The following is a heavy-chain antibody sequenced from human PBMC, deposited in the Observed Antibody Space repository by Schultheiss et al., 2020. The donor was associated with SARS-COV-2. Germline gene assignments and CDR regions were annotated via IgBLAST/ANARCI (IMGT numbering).Heavy chain of an antibody. Sequence: ASVKVSCKASGYTFTSYGISWVRQAPGQGLEWMGWINPNSGGTNYAQKFQGRVTMTRDTSTSTVYMELSSLRSEDTAVYYCARDRVYYYGSGTDYYYGMDVWGQGTTVTVSS. CDR3: ARDRVYYYGSGTDYYYGMDV. D-gene: IGHD3-10*01. CDR1: GYTFTSYG. V-gene: IGHV1-18*01. CDR2: INPNSGGT. J-gene: IGHJ6*02.